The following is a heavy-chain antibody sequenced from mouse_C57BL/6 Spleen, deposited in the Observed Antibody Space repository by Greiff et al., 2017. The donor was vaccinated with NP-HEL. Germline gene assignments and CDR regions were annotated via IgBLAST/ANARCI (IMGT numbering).Heavy chain of an antibody. J-gene: IGHJ4*01. CDR3: ARDPSYGQKSYYAMDY. CDR2: IWSGGST. D-gene: IGHD1-1*02. CDR1: GFSLTSYG. V-gene: IGHV2-2*01. Sequence: QVQLKESGPGLVQPSQSLSITCTVSGFSLTSYGVHWVRQSPGKGLEWLGVIWSGGSTDYNAAFISRLSISKDNSKSQVFFKMNSLQADDTAIYYCARDPSYGQKSYYAMDYWGQGTSVTVSS.